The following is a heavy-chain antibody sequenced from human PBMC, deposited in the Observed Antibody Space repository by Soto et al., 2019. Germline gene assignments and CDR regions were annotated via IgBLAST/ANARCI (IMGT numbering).Heavy chain of an antibody. CDR1: GYTFTSYG. CDR3: GRVGGYYGSGSYRYYYGMDV. Sequence: GASVKVSCKASGYTFTSYGISWVRQAPGQGLEWMGWISAYNGNTNYAQKLQGRVTMTTDTSTSTAYMELRSLRSDDTAVYYCGRVGGYYGSGSYRYYYGMDVWGKGTTVTVSP. V-gene: IGHV1-18*01. D-gene: IGHD3-10*01. CDR2: ISAYNGNT. J-gene: IGHJ6*04.